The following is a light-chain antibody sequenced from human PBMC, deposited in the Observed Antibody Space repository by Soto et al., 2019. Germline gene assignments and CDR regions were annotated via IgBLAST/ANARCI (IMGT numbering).Light chain of an antibody. CDR3: QQYGSSSWT. CDR1: QSISSSY. Sequence: EIVLTQSPGTLSLSPGKRATLSCRASQSISSSYLALYQQRPVQAPSLLIYGASSGATGIPDRFSGSGSGTEFTLTISRLEPEDFAVYYCQQYGSSSWTFGQGTKVDIK. V-gene: IGKV3-20*01. CDR2: GAS. J-gene: IGKJ1*01.